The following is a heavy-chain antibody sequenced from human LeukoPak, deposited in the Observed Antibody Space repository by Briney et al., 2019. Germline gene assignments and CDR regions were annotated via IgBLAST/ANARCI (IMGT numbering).Heavy chain of an antibody. D-gene: IGHD6-19*01. V-gene: IGHV3-30-3*01. CDR3: AREPYSSGWYKLFDY. CDR1: GFTFSSYA. CDR2: ISYDGSNK. J-gene: IGHJ4*02. Sequence: PGGSLRLSCAASGFTFSSYAMHWVRQAPGKGLEWVAVISYDGSNKYYADSVKGRFTISRDNSKNTLYLQMNSLRAEDTAVYYCAREPYSSGWYKLFDYWGQGTLVTVSS.